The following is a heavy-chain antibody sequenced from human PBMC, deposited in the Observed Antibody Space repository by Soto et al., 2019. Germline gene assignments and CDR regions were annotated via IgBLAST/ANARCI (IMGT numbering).Heavy chain of an antibody. J-gene: IGHJ4*02. CDR1: GGSISSYY. D-gene: IGHD2-21*01. Sequence: QVQLQESGPGLVKPSETLSLTCTVSGGSISSYYWSWIRQPPGQGLEWIGYSYYSGSTNYNPSLQRRVTISVDTSKNQFSLQLSSVCAADTAVYYCARRWGGTFDYGGQGTLVTVS. V-gene: IGHV4-59*01. CDR2: SYYSGST. CDR3: ARRWGGTFDY.